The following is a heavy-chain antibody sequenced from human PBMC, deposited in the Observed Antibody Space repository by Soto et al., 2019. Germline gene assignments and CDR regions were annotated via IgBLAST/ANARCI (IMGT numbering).Heavy chain of an antibody. V-gene: IGHV3-30-3*01. CDR3: ARDTAMVESPFDY. J-gene: IGHJ4*02. CDR2: ISYDGSNK. Sequence: HPGGSLRLSCAASGFTFSSYAMHWVRQAPGKGLEWVAVISYDGSNKYYADSVKGRFTISRDNSKNTLYLQMNSLRAEDTAVYYCARDTAMVESPFDYWGQGTLVTVSS. D-gene: IGHD5-18*01. CDR1: GFTFSSYA.